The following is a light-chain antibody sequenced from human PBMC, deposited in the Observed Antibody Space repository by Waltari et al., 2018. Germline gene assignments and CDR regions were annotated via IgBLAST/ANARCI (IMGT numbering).Light chain of an antibody. Sequence: DIQMTQSPSTLSASVGDRVTITCRASQNINTWLAWHHQKPGKAPKLLIYKASSLESGVPSRFSGSGSGTEFTLTISSLQPDDFATYYCLQYNGAPRTFGQGTKVEVK. CDR3: LQYNGAPRT. CDR2: KAS. CDR1: QNINTW. V-gene: IGKV1-5*03. J-gene: IGKJ1*01.